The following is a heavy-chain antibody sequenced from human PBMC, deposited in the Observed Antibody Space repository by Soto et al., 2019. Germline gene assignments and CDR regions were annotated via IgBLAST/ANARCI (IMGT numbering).Heavy chain of an antibody. Sequence: EVQLVESGGGLVKPGGSLRLSCAASGFIFSSYNMNWVRQAPGKGLEWVSSLSSSSTDIYYADSVKGRFTISSDNAKNSLYLQMNSLRAEDTAVYYCAGGGINYGEYRSSDVWGKGTTVTVSS. V-gene: IGHV3-21*01. CDR1: GFIFSSYN. D-gene: IGHD4-17*01. CDR3: AGGGINYGEYRSSDV. J-gene: IGHJ6*04. CDR2: LSSSSTDI.